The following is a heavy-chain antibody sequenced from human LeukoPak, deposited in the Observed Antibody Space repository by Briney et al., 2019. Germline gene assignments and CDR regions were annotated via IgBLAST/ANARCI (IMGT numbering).Heavy chain of an antibody. CDR3: ARSDHFEVAAKRDWYFDL. J-gene: IGHJ2*01. CDR1: GGTFSSYA. D-gene: IGHD2-15*01. Sequence: SVKVSCKASGGTFSSYAISWVRQAPGQGLEWMGGIIPIFGTANYAQKFQGRVTITADKSTSTVYMELSSLRSEDTAVYYCARSDHFEVAAKRDWYFDLWGRGTLVTVSS. CDR2: IIPIFGTA. V-gene: IGHV1-69*06.